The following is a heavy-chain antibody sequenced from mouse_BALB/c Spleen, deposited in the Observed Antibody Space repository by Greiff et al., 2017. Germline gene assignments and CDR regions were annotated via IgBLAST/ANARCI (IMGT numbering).Heavy chain of an antibody. CDR2: ISSGGST. J-gene: IGHJ2*01. CDR3: AREGGYGSDY. D-gene: IGHD2-2*01. V-gene: IGHV5-6-5*01. Sequence: EVMLVESGGGLVKPGGSLKLSCAASGFTFSSYAMSWVRQTPEKRLEWVASISSGGSTYYPDSVKGRFTISRDNARNILYLQMSSLRSEDTAMYYCAREGGYGSDYWGQGTTLTVSS. CDR1: GFTFSSYA.